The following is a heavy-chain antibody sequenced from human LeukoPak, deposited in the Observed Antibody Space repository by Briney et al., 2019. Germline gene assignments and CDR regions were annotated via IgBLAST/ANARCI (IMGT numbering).Heavy chain of an antibody. J-gene: IGHJ4*02. Sequence: GSLRLSCAAPGLTFRDFYMSWIRQASGRGLEYISYLTNSGSSIYYAASVKGRFTISRDNAKNSLYLQMSSLRAEDTAIYYCAGRTFGGESPAFDYWGQGTLVTVSS. CDR3: AGRTFGGESPAFDY. CDR2: LTNSGSSI. V-gene: IGHV3-11*01. D-gene: IGHD2-21*01. CDR1: GLTFRDFY.